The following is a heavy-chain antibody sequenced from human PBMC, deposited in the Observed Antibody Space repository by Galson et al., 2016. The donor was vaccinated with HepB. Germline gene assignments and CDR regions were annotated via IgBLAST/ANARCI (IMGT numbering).Heavy chain of an antibody. J-gene: IGHJ3*02. CDR1: GFNISNYG. D-gene: IGHD7-27*01. CDR3: AKDQNWGYDAFDI. V-gene: IGHV3-33*06. Sequence: SLRLSCAASGFNISNYGMHWVRQAPGKGLEWVAVIWYDGINKYYGDSVKGRFTISRDNSKNTMYLQMNSLRAEDTAVYYCAKDQNWGYDAFDIWGQGTMVTVSS. CDR2: IWYDGINK.